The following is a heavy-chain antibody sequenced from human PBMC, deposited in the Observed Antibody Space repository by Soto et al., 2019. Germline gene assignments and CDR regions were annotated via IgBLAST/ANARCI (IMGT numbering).Heavy chain of an antibody. J-gene: IGHJ3*02. CDR1: GFTFSNAW. D-gene: IGHD6-13*01. CDR3: TTGVSGSWYAFDI. V-gene: IGHV3-15*01. Sequence: GGSLRLSCAASGFTFSNAWMSWVRQAPGKGLEWVGRIKSKTDGGTTDYAAPVKGRFTISRDDSKNTLYLQMNSLKTEDTAVYYCTTGVSGSWYAFDILGQGTMVTVSS. CDR2: IKSKTDGGTT.